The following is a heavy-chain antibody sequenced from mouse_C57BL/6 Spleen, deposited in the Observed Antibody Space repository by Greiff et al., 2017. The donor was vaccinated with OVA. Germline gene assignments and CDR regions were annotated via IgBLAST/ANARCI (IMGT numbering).Heavy chain of an antibody. CDR3: ARDLYDYNWYFDV. D-gene: IGHD2-4*01. CDR1: GYSITSGYY. Sequence: EVKLMESGPGLVKPSQSLSLTCSVTGYSITSGYYWNWIRQFPGNKLEWMGYISYDGSNNYNPSLKNRISITRDTSKNQFFLKLNSVTTEDTATYYCARDLYDYNWYFDVWGTGTTVTVSS. V-gene: IGHV3-6*01. J-gene: IGHJ1*03. CDR2: ISYDGSN.